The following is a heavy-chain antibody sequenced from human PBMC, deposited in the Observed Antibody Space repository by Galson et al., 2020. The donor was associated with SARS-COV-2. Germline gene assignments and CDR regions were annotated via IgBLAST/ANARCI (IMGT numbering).Heavy chain of an antibody. CDR2: ISVYRGNT. CDR3: ARGQTVYCSSTSCYNYFAY. CDR1: GYTFSSYG. D-gene: IGHD2-2*02. Sequence: ASVKVSCKGSGYTFSSYGISWVRQAPGQGLEWMGWISVYRGNTNYAQKFQGRVTMTTDTSTTTAYMELRSLRPDDTAVYFCARGQTVYCSSTSCYNYFAYWGQGTLVTVSS. V-gene: IGHV1-18*04. J-gene: IGHJ4*02.